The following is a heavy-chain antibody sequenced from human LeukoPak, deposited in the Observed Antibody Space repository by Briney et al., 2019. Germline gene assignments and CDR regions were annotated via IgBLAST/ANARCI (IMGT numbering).Heavy chain of an antibody. CDR2: INSDGSST. CDR3: VRDGYSYGFMLAFDI. V-gene: IGHV3-74*01. J-gene: IGHJ3*02. Sequence: GGSLRLSCAASGFTFSVYWMHWVRQAPGKGLVWVSRINSDGSSTSYADSVKGRFTISRDSAKNTLYLQMNRLRAEDTAVYYCVRDGYSYGFMLAFDIWGLGTRVTVSS. D-gene: IGHD5-18*01. CDR1: GFTFSVYW.